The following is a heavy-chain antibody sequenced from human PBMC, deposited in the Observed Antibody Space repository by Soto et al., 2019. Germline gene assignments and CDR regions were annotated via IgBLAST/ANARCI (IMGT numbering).Heavy chain of an antibody. CDR1: GDSISSRSYY. J-gene: IGHJ6*02. D-gene: IGHD3-10*01. CDR2: IYYSGST. Sequence: SETLSLTCTVTGDSISSRSYYWGWIRQPPGRGLEWIGSIYYSGSTYNNPSLRSRVSMSIDTSKDQFSLKLSSVTAADTAVYYCARGYYYGSGSYYLDYYYYGMDVWGQGTTVTVSS. V-gene: IGHV4-39*07. CDR3: ARGYYYGSGSYYLDYYYYGMDV.